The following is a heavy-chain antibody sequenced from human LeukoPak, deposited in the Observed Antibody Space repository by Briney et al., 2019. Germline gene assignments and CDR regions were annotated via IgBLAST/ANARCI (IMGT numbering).Heavy chain of an antibody. CDR3: ARLHSSSYHFDY. CDR2: IYNNWST. CDR1: VCSISSSSYY. Sequence: PSETLFLTCTVSVCSISSSSYYWGWIRQPPGKGLEWSGSIYNNWSTYYNPSRKSRVTISVDTSKNQFSLKLSSVTAADTAVYYCARLHSSSYHFDYGGQGTLVTVPS. D-gene: IGHD6-13*01. V-gene: IGHV4-39*01. J-gene: IGHJ4*02.